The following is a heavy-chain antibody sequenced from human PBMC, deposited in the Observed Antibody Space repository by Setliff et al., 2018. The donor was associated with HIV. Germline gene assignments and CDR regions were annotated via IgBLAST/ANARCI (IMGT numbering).Heavy chain of an antibody. CDR3: ARDDSNGNTDAFDI. V-gene: IGHV3-7*04. D-gene: IGHD5-18*01. CDR2: IKQDGSKA. CDR1: GFTFSDAW. Sequence: PGGSLRLSCAGSGFTFSDAWMSWVRQAPGKGLEWVADIKQDGSKAYYMDSVKGRFTISRDNPKNSLYLQMTSLRAEDTAVYYCARDDSNGNTDAFDIWGQGTTVTVSS. J-gene: IGHJ3*02.